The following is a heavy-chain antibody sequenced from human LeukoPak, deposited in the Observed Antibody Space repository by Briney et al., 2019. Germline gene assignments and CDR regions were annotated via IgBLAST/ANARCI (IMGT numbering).Heavy chain of an antibody. J-gene: IGHJ6*02. CDR1: GFTFSDYY. CDR3: ARDLYVDIVAPSGMDV. CDR2: IYSGGRT. V-gene: IGHV3-66*01. Sequence: GGSLRLSCAASGFTFSDYYMSWMRQAPGKGLEWVSVIYSGGRTYYADSVKGRFTISKDNSKNTLYLQMNSLRAEDTAVYYCARDLYVDIVAPSGMDVWGQGTTVTVSS. D-gene: IGHD5-12*01.